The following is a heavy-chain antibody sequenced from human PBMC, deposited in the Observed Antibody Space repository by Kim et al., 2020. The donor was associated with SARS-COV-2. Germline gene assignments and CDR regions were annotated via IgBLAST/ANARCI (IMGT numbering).Heavy chain of an antibody. CDR2: ISYDGSNK. CDR3: ARATSGSYYYGMDV. D-gene: IGHD3-10*01. V-gene: IGHV3-30-3*01. J-gene: IGHJ6*02. Sequence: GGSLRLSCAASGFTFSSYAMHWARQAPGKGLEWVAVISYDGSNKYYADSVKGRFTISRDNSKNTLYLQMNSLRAEDTAVYYCARATSGSYYYGMDVWGQGPPVTVSS. CDR1: GFTFSSYA.